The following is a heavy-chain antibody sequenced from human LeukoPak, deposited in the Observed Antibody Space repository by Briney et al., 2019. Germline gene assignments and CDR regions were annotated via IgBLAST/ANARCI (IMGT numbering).Heavy chain of an antibody. D-gene: IGHD3-10*01. Sequence: PGGSLRLSCVGSGFAFSSYAMSWVRQAPGKGLEWVSGISGSGGSTYYADSVRGRFTISRDNSKNTLYLQVNSLRAEDTAVYYCAKGGYYYNSGSYYKVDYWGQGTPVTVSS. CDR1: GFAFSSYA. J-gene: IGHJ4*02. V-gene: IGHV3-23*01. CDR2: ISGSGGST. CDR3: AKGGYYYNSGSYYKVDY.